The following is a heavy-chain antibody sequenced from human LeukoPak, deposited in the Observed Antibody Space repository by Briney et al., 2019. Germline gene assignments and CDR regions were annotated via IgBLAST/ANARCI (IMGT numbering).Heavy chain of an antibody. J-gene: IGHJ3*02. CDR2: INPNSGGT. CDR3: ARDGYTTHDAFDI. CDR1: GYTFTGYY. V-gene: IGHV1-2*04. D-gene: IGHD5-24*01. Sequence: ASVKVSCKASGYTFTGYYMHWVRQAPGQGLEWMGWINPNSGGTNYAQKFQGWVTMARDTSISTAYMELSRLRSDDTAVYYCARDGYTTHDAFDIWGQGTMVTASS.